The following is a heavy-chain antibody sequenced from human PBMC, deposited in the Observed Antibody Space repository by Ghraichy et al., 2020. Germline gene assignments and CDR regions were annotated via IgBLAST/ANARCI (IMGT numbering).Heavy chain of an antibody. D-gene: IGHD3-22*01. CDR3: ARDRSPAITMIAPDAEYFQH. J-gene: IGHJ1*01. CDR1: GFTFSDYY. Sequence: GGSLRLSCAASGFTFSDYYMSWIRQAPGKGLEWVSYISSSGSTIYYADSVKGRFTISRDNAKNSLYLQMNSLRAEDTAVYYCARDRSPAITMIAPDAEYFQHWGQGTLVTVSS. CDR2: ISSSGSTI. V-gene: IGHV3-11*01.